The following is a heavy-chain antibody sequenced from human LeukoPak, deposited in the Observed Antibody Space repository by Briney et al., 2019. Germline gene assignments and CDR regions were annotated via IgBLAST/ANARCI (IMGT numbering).Heavy chain of an antibody. J-gene: IGHJ4*02. CDR2: ISSSSSYI. D-gene: IGHD6-19*01. CDR3: AREIAAVAFDY. V-gene: IGHV3-21*01. CDR1: GFTFSSYS. Sequence: GGSLRLSCAASGFTFSSYSMNWVRQAPGKGLEWVSSISSSSSYIYYADSAKGRFTISRDNAKNSLYLQMNSLRAEDTAVYYCAREIAAVAFDYWGQGTLVTVSS.